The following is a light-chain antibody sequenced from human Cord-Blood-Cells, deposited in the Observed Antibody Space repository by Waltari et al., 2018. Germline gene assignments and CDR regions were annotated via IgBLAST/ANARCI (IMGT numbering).Light chain of an antibody. CDR3: AAWDDSLSGYV. Sequence: QSVLTQPPSASGTPGQRVTIPCSGSSPNIGSNYVYWYQQLPGTAPKLLIYRNNQRPSGVPDRFSGSKSGTSASLAISGLRSEDEADYYCAAWDDSLSGYVFGTGTKVTVI. V-gene: IGLV1-47*01. CDR1: SPNIGSNY. CDR2: RNN. J-gene: IGLJ1*01.